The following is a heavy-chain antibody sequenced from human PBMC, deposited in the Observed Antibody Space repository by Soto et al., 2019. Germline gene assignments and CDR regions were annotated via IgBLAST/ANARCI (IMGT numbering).Heavy chain of an antibody. J-gene: IGHJ3*02. Sequence: GGSLRLSCAASGFTFSGYSMNWVRQAPGKGLEWVSSISSSSSYIYYAGSVKVRFTISRDNAKNSLYLQMNSLRAEDTVVYYCARDGMAGPQAFDIWGQGTMVTVSS. D-gene: IGHD6-19*01. CDR2: ISSSSSYI. V-gene: IGHV3-21*01. CDR3: ARDGMAGPQAFDI. CDR1: GFTFSGYS.